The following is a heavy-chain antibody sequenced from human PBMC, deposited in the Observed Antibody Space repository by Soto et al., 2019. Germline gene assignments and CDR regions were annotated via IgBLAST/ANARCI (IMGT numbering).Heavy chain of an antibody. V-gene: IGHV4-4*02. Sequence: SETLSLTCAVSGDSINTTDWWNWVRQPPGKGLEWIGEIYHGGNINYNPSLKSRVTISMDKSKNQFSLTLTSVAAADTAVYYCARGHQYASNWAFDYWGQGVLVTVSS. CDR1: GDSINTTDW. CDR3: ARGHQYASNWAFDY. J-gene: IGHJ4*02. CDR2: IYHGGNI. D-gene: IGHD2-2*01.